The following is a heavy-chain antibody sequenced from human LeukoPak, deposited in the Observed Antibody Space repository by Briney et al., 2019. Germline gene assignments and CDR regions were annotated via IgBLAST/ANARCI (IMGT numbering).Heavy chain of an antibody. V-gene: IGHV6-1*01. CDR1: GDSVSGNRAT. D-gene: IGHD3-10*01. CDR3: ARGVTPGAWFDY. J-gene: IGHJ4*02. Sequence: SQTLSLTCAISGDSVSGNRATWNWLRQSPSRGLEWLGRIYYRSKWYADYAVSVKGRITINPDTSKNQFSLKLSSVTAADTAVYYCARGVTPGAWFDYWGQGTLVTVSS. CDR2: IYYRSKWYA.